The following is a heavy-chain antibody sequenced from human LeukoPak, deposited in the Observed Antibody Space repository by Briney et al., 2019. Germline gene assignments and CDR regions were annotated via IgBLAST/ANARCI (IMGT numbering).Heavy chain of an antibody. Sequence: GESLKISCKGSGYRFTSYWIGWVRQMPGKGLEWMGIIYPDDSDTRNSPSLQGQVTISADKSISTAYLQWSSLKASDTAMYYCARSKSSGGWYKDYWGQGTLVTVSS. J-gene: IGHJ4*02. CDR3: ARSKSSGGWYKDY. CDR1: GYRFTSYW. CDR2: IYPDDSDT. D-gene: IGHD6-19*01. V-gene: IGHV5-51*01.